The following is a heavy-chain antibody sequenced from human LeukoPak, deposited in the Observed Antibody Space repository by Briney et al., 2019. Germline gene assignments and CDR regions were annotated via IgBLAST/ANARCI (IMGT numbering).Heavy chain of an antibody. V-gene: IGHV1-2*06. J-gene: IGHJ4*02. CDR1: GYTFTGYY. CDR2: INPNSGGT. CDR3: ARTYSGSSEWYFDY. D-gene: IGHD1-26*01. Sequence: ASVKVSCKASGYTFTGYYMHWVRQAPGQGLEWMGQINPNSGGTNYAQKFQGRVTMTRDTSISTAYMELSRLRSDDTAVYYCARTYSGSSEWYFDYWGQGTLVTVSS.